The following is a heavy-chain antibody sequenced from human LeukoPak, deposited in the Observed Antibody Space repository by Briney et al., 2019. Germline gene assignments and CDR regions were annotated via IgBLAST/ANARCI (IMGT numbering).Heavy chain of an antibody. Sequence: SETLSLTCAVYGGSFSGYYWTLIRQSPRKGLEWIGEINHSGSTNYNPSLKSRVTISVDTSKNQFSLRLASVTAADTAVYYCARRLDVWGQGTTVTVSS. V-gene: IGHV4-34*01. CDR3: ARRLDV. CDR2: INHSGST. CDR1: GGSFSGYY. J-gene: IGHJ6*02.